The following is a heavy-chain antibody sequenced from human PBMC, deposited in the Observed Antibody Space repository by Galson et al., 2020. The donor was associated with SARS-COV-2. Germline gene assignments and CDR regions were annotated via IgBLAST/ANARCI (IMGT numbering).Heavy chain of an antibody. J-gene: IGHJ4*02. Sequence: GGSLRLSCAASGFFFNNYAMSWVRRAPGKGLEWVSGIGASGADTYYADSVKGRFTISRDNSKNTLSLQMNSLRGEDTAVYYCAKDPRMGCSSTSCYTYFDYWGQGTVVTVSS. CDR2: IGASGADT. D-gene: IGHD2-2*02. CDR1: GFFFNNYA. V-gene: IGHV3-23*01. CDR3: AKDPRMGCSSTSCYTYFDY.